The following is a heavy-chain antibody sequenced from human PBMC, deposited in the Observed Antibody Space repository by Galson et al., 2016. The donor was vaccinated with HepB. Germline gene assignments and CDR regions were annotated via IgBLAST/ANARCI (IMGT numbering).Heavy chain of an antibody. D-gene: IGHD3-10*01. V-gene: IGHV3-21*01. Sequence: SLRLSCAASGFPFSSYSMNWVRQAPGKGLEWVSSISGSYYTNYADSVKGRFTISRDNAKNSVYLQINSLRAEDTAVYYCASDTLVVSRGVIFYMDVWGKGNPGPRLF. CDR2: ISGSYYT. CDR1: GFPFSSYS. CDR3: ASDTLVVSRGVIFYMDV. J-gene: IGHJ6*03.